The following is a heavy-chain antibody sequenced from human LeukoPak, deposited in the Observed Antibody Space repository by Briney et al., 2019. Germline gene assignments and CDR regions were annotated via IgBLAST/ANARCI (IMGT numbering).Heavy chain of an antibody. Sequence: ASVKVSCKASGYTFTGYYMHWVRQAPGQGLEWMGWINPNSGGTNYALKFQGRVTMTRDTSISTAYMELSRLRSDDTAVYYCARGTTMIVGGDFDYWGQGTLVTVSS. J-gene: IGHJ4*02. CDR3: ARGTTMIVGGDFDY. V-gene: IGHV1-2*02. CDR1: GYTFTGYY. CDR2: INPNSGGT. D-gene: IGHD3-22*01.